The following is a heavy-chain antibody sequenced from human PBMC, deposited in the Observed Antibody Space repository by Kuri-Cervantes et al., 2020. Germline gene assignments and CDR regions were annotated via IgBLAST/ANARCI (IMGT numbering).Heavy chain of an antibody. CDR3: ARVSTMVQGVGVDV. CDR2: INHSGST. V-gene: IGHV4-4*02. D-gene: IGHD3-10*01. Sequence: SCAVSGGSISSSNWWSWVRQPPGKGLEWIGEINHSGSTNYNPSLKSRVTISVDTSKNQFSLKLSSVTAADTAVYYCARVSTMVQGVGVDVWGKGTTVTVSS. CDR1: GGSISSSNW. J-gene: IGHJ6*04.